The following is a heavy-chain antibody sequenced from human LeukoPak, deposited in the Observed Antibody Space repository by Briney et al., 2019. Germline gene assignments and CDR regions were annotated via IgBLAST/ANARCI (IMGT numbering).Heavy chain of an antibody. Sequence: PSETLSFTCTVSGGSISSSSYYWGWIRQPPGKGLEWIGSIYYSGSTYYNPSLKSRVTISVDTSKNQFSLKLSSVTAADTAVYYCARLRYYYDSSGYYADYWGQGTLVTVSS. CDR3: ARLRYYYDSSGYYADY. J-gene: IGHJ4*02. V-gene: IGHV4-39*01. CDR1: GGSISSSSYY. CDR2: IYYSGST. D-gene: IGHD3-22*01.